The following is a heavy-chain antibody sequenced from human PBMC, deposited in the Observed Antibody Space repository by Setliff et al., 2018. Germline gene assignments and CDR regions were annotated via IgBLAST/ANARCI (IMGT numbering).Heavy chain of an antibody. D-gene: IGHD3-3*01. J-gene: IGHJ5*02. CDR2: ISTSSSYI. CDR1: GFTFSSYS. V-gene: IGHV3-21*01. Sequence: PGGSLRLSCAASGFTFSSYSMNWVRQAPGKGLEWVSSISTSSSYIYYADSVKGRFTISRDNAKKSLFLQMDSLRAEDTAVYYCARDNTLFGVVITGSWFDPWGQGTLVTVSS. CDR3: ARDNTLFGVVITGSWFDP.